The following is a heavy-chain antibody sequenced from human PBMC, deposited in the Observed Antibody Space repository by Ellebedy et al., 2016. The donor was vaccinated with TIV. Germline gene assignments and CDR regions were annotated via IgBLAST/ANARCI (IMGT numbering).Heavy chain of an antibody. D-gene: IGHD3-9*01. CDR2: ISNSGDTT. J-gene: IGHJ5*02. V-gene: IGHV3-23*01. Sequence: GESLKISCAASGFTFSCCAMSWVRQTPGKGLEWGSVISNSGDTTYADYVKGRFTISRDNSKDTLFLQMNSLRAEDTAVYYCARDDWGPAGPWGQGTLVTVSS. CDR1: GFTFSCCA. CDR3: ARDDWGPAGP.